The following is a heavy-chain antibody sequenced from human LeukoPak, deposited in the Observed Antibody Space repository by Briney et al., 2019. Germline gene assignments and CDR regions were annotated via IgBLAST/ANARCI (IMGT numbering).Heavy chain of an antibody. CDR2: IYYSGST. CDR3: ARSGTEDYCSSTSCYRENNWFDP. V-gene: IGHV4-59*13. Sequence: SETLSLTCSVSGDSISSFYWTWIRQPPGKGLEWIGYIYYSGSTNYNPSLKSRVTISVDTSKNQFSLKLSSVTAADTAVYYCARSGTEDYCSSTSCYRENNWFDPWGQGTLVTVSS. CDR1: GDSISSFY. J-gene: IGHJ5*02. D-gene: IGHD2-2*02.